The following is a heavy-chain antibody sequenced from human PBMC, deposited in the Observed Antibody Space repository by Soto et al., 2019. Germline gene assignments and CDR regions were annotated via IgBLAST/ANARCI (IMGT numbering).Heavy chain of an antibody. CDR1: GGSFSGFY. V-gene: IGHV4-34*01. Sequence: QVQLQQWGAGLLKPSETLSLTCAVHGGSFSGFYWTWIRQPPGKGLEWIGEINHSGSSNYNPPSKSLVTMSLDTSRNQFSLSLNSVTAADTAVSYGARMAGPWYFDLWGRGTLVTVSS. CDR3: ARMAGPWYFDL. CDR2: INHSGSS. J-gene: IGHJ2*01.